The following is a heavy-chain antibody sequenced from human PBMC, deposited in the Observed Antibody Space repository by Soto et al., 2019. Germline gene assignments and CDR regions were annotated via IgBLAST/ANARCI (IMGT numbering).Heavy chain of an antibody. J-gene: IGHJ4*02. V-gene: IGHV4-59*01. CDR1: GGSMSSYY. D-gene: IGHD2-15*01. CDR3: ASADPYASVGY. CDR2: ISYSGST. Sequence: QVQLQESGPGLVKPSETLSLTCTVSGGSMSSYYWTWLRPSPGRGLEWIGYISYSGSTYYNPSLKSRVTISADTSKNQFSLRMNSMIAADTAVYYCASADPYASVGYWGQGTLVTVSS.